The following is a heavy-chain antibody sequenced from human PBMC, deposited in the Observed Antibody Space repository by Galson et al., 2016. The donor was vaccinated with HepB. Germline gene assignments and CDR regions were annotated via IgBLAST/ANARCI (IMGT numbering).Heavy chain of an antibody. D-gene: IGHD2-15*01. J-gene: IGHJ6*02. CDR1: GYTFTKFG. Sequence: SVKVSCKASGYTFTKFGISWVRQAPGQGLEWMGWISGVSGNTNYAEKFQGRVSMTTDTSTSTAYMELRSLRGDDTAVYYCGKEEGYCSGGSCVYGADVWGQGTTVTVSS. V-gene: IGHV1-18*01. CDR2: ISGVSGNT. CDR3: GKEEGYCSGGSCVYGADV.